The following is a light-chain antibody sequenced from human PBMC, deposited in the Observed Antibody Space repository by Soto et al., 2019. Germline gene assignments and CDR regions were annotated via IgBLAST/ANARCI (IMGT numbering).Light chain of an antibody. CDR3: QVWDSSSDPLYV. CDR1: NIGSES. V-gene: IGLV3-21*02. J-gene: IGLJ1*01. Sequence: SYELTQPPSVSVAPGQTARITCGGNNIGSESVHWYQQKPGQAPVLVVYDDSDRPSGLPERFSGSNSGNTATLTISRVEAGDEADYYCQVWDSSSDPLYVFGTGTKLTVL. CDR2: DDS.